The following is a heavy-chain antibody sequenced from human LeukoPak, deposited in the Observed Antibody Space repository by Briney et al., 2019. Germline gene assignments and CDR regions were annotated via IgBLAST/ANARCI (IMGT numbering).Heavy chain of an antibody. CDR3: AELGITMIGGV. V-gene: IGHV3-74*01. D-gene: IGHD3-10*02. Sequence: GGSLRLSCAASGFTFSNYWMHWVRQAPGKGLVWVSRINSDGSSTTYADSVKGRFTISRDNAKNSLYLQMNSLRAEDTAVYYCAELGITMIGGVWGKGTTVTISS. CDR1: GFTFSNYW. J-gene: IGHJ6*04. CDR2: INSDGSST.